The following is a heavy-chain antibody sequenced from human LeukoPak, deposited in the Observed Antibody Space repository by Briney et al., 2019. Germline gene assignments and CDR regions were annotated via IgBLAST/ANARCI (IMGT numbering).Heavy chain of an antibody. Sequence: SETLSLTCTVSGGSISSSSYYWGWIRQPPGKGLEWIGSIYYSGSTYYNPSLKSRVTISVDTSKNQFSLKLSSVTAADTAVYYCARDTVLDDSYYYYGMDVWGQGTTVTVSS. CDR2: IYYSGST. V-gene: IGHV4-39*07. J-gene: IGHJ6*02. CDR3: ARDTVLDDSYYYYGMDV. D-gene: IGHD2-8*02. CDR1: GGSISSSSYY.